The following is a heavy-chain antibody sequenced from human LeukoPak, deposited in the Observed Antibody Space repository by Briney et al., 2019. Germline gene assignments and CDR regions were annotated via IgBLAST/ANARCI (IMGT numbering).Heavy chain of an antibody. D-gene: IGHD2-21*01. V-gene: IGHV3-30*03. CDR2: ISYDGRDK. J-gene: IGHJ4*02. CDR3: VRDLYSGSPYFDV. Sequence: GKSLRLSCAASGFTFASYAMYWVRQAPGRGLEWVASISYDGRDKYYVDSVKGRFFISKDSSMSTLYLDMNSLRPEDTALYYCVRDLYSGSPYFDVWGQGTLVTVSS. CDR1: GFTFASYA.